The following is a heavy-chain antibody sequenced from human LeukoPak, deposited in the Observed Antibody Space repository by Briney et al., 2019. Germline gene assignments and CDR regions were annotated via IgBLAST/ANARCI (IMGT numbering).Heavy chain of an antibody. CDR3: AGFTRRYSGAY. J-gene: IGHJ4*02. D-gene: IGHD1-26*01. Sequence: PGGSLRLSCAASGFNFNNYWMSWLRQAPGKGLEWVANIKDDGSEEYYVDSVKGRFTIARDNAYNSLYLQMNSLRVEDTAIYFCAGFTRRYSGAYWGQGTLVSVSS. V-gene: IGHV3-7*03. CDR2: IKDDGSEE. CDR1: GFNFNNYW.